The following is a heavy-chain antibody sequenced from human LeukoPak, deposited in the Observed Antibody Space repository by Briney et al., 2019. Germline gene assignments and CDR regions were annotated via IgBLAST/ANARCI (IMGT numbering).Heavy chain of an antibody. V-gene: IGHV4-38-2*01. CDR3: ARCPKGYCSSASCLHHYYFYYYIDV. CDR1: SYSISSGYY. J-gene: IGHJ6*03. D-gene: IGHD2-2*01. Sequence: SETLSLTCAVSSYSISSGYYWGWIRQPPGKGLEWIGSIFHSGSTYNNPSLKSRVTMSVDISKNEFSLKLSSVTAADTAVYYCARCPKGYCSSASCLHHYYFYYYIDVWGKGTTVIVSS. CDR2: IFHSGST.